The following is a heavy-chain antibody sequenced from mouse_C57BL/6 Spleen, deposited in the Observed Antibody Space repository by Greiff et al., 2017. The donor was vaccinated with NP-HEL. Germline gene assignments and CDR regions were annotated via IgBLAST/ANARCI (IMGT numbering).Heavy chain of an antibody. D-gene: IGHD2-4*01. Sequence: EVKLMESGPGLAKPSQTLSLTCSVTGHSITSDYWNWIRKFPGNKFEYMGYISHSGSTYYNPSLKSRISITRDTSKNQYYLQLNSVTTEDTATYYCARFPLYYDYAYFDYWGQGTTLTVSS. CDR2: ISHSGST. CDR3: ARFPLYYDYAYFDY. CDR1: GHSITSDY. V-gene: IGHV3-8*01. J-gene: IGHJ2*01.